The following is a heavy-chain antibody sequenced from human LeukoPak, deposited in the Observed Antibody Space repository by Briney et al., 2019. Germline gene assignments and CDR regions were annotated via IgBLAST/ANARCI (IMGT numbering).Heavy chain of an antibody. CDR3: AREAWIAATNY. V-gene: IGHV3-7*03. CDR1: GFTFSTYW. D-gene: IGHD2-15*01. Sequence: PGGSLRLSCAASGFTFSTYWMSCVRQAPGKGLEWVADIKEDGSEKYYVDSVKGRFTISRDNAKNSLYLQMNSLRAEDTAVYYCAREAWIAATNYWGQGTLVTVSS. J-gene: IGHJ4*02. CDR2: IKEDGSEK.